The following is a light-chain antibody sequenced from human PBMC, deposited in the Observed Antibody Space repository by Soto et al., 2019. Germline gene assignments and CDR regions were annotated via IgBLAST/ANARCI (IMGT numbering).Light chain of an antibody. V-gene: IGKV3-20*01. J-gene: IGKJ4*01. CDR2: GAS. CDR3: QQYLSSPPT. CDR1: QSVSSY. Sequence: EIVLTQSPGTLSLSPGERATLSCRASQSVSSYLAWYQQKPGQAPRLLVYGASSRATGIPDRFSGSGSGTXXTLTISRLEPEDFAVYYCQQYLSSPPTFGGGTKVEIK.